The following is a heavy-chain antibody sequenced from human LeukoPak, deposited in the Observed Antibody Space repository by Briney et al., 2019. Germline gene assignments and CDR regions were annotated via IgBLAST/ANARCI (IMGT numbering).Heavy chain of an antibody. V-gene: IGHV3-7*01. CDR2: IKQDGSEK. Sequence: GGSLRLSCAASGFTVSSNYMSWVRQAPGKGLEWVANIKQDGSEKYYVDSVKGRFTISRDNAKNSLYLQMNSLRAEDTAVYYCARVIVRTYDYWGQGTLVTVSS. CDR1: GFTVSSNY. D-gene: IGHD2/OR15-2a*01. J-gene: IGHJ4*02. CDR3: ARVIVRTYDY.